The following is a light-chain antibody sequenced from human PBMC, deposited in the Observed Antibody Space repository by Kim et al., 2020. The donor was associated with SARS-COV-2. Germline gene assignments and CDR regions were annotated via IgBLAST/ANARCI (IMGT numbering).Light chain of an antibody. Sequence: DIVMTQSPDSLAVSLGERATLNCKSSQTVLYNSNNKNNLAWYQQKPGQAPKLLIYWASIRESGVSDRFSGSGSETDFTLTISSLQAEDVAVYYCQQYYSTLPSFGQGTKLEI. CDR3: QQYYSTLPS. CDR1: QTVLYNSNNKNN. V-gene: IGKV4-1*01. J-gene: IGKJ2*03. CDR2: WAS.